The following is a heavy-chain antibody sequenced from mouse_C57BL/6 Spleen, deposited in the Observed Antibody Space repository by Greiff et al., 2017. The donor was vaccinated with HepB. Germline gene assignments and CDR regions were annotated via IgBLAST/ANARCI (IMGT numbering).Heavy chain of an antibody. CDR2: IYPRSGNT. J-gene: IGHJ3*01. V-gene: IGHV1-81*01. CDR3: ARKGDYPAY. CDR1: GYTFTSYG. D-gene: IGHD2-4*01. Sequence: VMLVESGAELARPGASVKLSCKASGYTFTSYGISWVKQRTGQGLEWIGEIYPRSGNTYYNEKFKGKATLTADKSSSTAYMELRSLTSEDSAVYFCARKGDYPAYWGQGTLVTVSA.